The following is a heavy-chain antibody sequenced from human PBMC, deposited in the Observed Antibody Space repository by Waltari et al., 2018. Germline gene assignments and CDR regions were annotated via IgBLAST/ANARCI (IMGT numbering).Heavy chain of an antibody. CDR3: VRDPTNRIGMPGRGGWYFDL. Sequence: KGLEWVAAISYDGSHEFYADSVKGRFSISRDNSINTLHLQMSSLRNEDTAVYFCVRDPTNRIGMPGRGGWYFDLWGRGTVVSVSS. J-gene: IGHJ2*01. CDR2: ISYDGSHE. D-gene: IGHD1-26*01. V-gene: IGHV3-30-3*01.